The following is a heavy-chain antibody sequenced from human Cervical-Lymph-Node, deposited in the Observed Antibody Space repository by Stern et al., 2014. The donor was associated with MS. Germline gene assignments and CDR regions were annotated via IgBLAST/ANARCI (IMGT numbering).Heavy chain of an antibody. CDR3: AKDPSPRYSYGPHDK. CDR1: GFTFADYD. V-gene: IGHV3-9*01. CDR2: ITWNSGGI. Sequence: VESGGGFVQPGRSLSLSCAGSGFTFADYDIHWVRQAPGKGLEWGSGITWNSGGIDYADSVKGRFIISRDNAKNALYLQMNSLRTEDTALYYCAKDPSPRYSYGPHDKGGQGTLVTGSS. J-gene: IGHJ4*02. D-gene: IGHD5-18*01.